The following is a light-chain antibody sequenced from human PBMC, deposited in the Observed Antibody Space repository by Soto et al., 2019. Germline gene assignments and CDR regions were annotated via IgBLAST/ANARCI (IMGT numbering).Light chain of an antibody. J-gene: IGLJ1*01. CDR2: DVS. V-gene: IGLV2-14*01. CDR3: ASYTNSSTYV. CDR1: SSDVGGYSY. Sequence: QSVLTQPASVSGSPGHSIAISCTGTSSDVGGYSYVSWYQQQPGKAPKLVISDVSNRPSGVSDRFSGSKSGNTASLTISGLQTEDEADYYCASYTNSSTYVFGTGTKVTVL.